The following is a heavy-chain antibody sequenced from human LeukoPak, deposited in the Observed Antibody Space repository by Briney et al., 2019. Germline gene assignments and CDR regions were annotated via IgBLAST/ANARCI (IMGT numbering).Heavy chain of an antibody. Sequence: PGGSLRLSCAASGITFSSHDMNWVRQAPGKGLEWVSSITTATSSYIYYADSVKGRFTISRDDAKNSLYLQMDSLRAEDTAVYYCARDYGGPHYFDYWGQGTLVTVSS. D-gene: IGHD2-15*01. CDR3: ARDYGGPHYFDY. CDR1: GITFSSHD. CDR2: ITTATSSYI. V-gene: IGHV3-21*01. J-gene: IGHJ4*02.